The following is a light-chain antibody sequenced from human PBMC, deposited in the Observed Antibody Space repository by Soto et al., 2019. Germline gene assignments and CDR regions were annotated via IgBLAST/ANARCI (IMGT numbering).Light chain of an antibody. CDR3: KQYGSSPT. CDR2: GAS. V-gene: IGKV3-20*01. Sequence: EIVLTQSPGTLSLFPRERATLSSRASQSRTTRYLAWYQQKPGQAPWLLIYGASSRATGIPDRFSGSGSGTAFTLTIIRREPKDFAVYSCKQYGSSPTFGQGTRLEIK. CDR1: QSRTTRY. J-gene: IGKJ5*01.